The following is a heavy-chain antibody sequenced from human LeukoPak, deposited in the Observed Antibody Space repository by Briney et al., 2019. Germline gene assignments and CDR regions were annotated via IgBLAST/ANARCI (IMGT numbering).Heavy chain of an antibody. Sequence: PSETLSLTCTVSGGSISSSSYYWGWIRQPPGKGLEWIGSIYYSGSTYYNPSLKSRVTISVDTSKNQFSLKLSSVTAADTAVYYCARTFDWFRAFDIWGQGTMVTVSS. V-gene: IGHV4-39*07. CDR3: ARTFDWFRAFDI. CDR2: IYYSGST. J-gene: IGHJ3*02. CDR1: GGSISSSSYY. D-gene: IGHD3-9*01.